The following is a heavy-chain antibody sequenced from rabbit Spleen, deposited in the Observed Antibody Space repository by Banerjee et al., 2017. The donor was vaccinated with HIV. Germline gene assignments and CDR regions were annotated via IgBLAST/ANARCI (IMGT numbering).Heavy chain of an antibody. CDR1: GFSFSSSYY. V-gene: IGHV1S40*01. Sequence: QSLEESGGDLVKPGASLTLTCTASGFSFSSSYYMCWVRQAPGKGLEWIACIDAGSRDNTYYASWAKGRFTISKTSSTTVTLQMTSLTAADTATYFCARDAGTSFSTYGMDLWGPGTLVTVS. D-gene: IGHD8-1*01. CDR3: ARDAGTSFSTYGMDL. J-gene: IGHJ6*01. CDR2: IDAGSRDNT.